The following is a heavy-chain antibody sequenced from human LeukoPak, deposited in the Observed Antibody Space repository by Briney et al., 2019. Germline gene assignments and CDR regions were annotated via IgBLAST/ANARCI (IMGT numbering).Heavy chain of an antibody. CDR2: IYHSGST. D-gene: IGHD3-16*02. V-gene: IGHV4-30-2*01. J-gene: IGHJ4*02. CDR1: GGSISSGGYY. Sequence: SETLSLTCTVSGGSISSGGYYWSWIRQPPGKGLEWIGYIYHSGSTYYNPSLKSRVTISVDTSKNQFSLKLSSVTAADTAVYYCATQYLTFGGVILHFDYWGQGTLVTVSS. CDR3: ATQYLTFGGVILHFDY.